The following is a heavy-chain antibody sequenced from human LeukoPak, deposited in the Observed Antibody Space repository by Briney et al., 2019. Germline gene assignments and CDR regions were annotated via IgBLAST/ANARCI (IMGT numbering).Heavy chain of an antibody. Sequence: PSETLSLTCTVSGDSMSSYYWSWIRQPAGQGLEWIGRIYSTGSTNYNPSLQSRVTRSVDASKNQFSLRLSSVTAADTAVYYCARDHQLYGSPWDWFDPWGQGMLVTVSS. CDR2: IYSTGST. V-gene: IGHV4-4*07. D-gene: IGHD3-10*01. CDR1: GDSMSSYY. J-gene: IGHJ5*02. CDR3: ARDHQLYGSPWDWFDP.